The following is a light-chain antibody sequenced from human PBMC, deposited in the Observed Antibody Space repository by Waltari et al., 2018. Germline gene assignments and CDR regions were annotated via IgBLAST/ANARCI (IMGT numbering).Light chain of an antibody. CDR1: QSVGTW. Sequence: DIQMTQSPSTLSASVGDRVTISCRASQSVGTWLAWYQQKPGKAPKLLIYTASSLDSGVPARFSGSGSGTDFTLTISSLQPDDFATYSCQQYSSFSTFGQGTKV. CDR2: TAS. V-gene: IGKV1-5*03. CDR3: QQYSSFST. J-gene: IGKJ2*01.